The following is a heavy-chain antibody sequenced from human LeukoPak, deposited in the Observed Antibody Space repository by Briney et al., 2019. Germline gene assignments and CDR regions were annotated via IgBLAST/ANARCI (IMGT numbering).Heavy chain of an antibody. V-gene: IGHV3-11*01. J-gene: IGHJ4*02. CDR2: ISSSGSTI. D-gene: IGHD3-10*01. CDR3: AREYYYGSGSYAGGVVDY. CDR1: GFTFSDYY. Sequence: GRSLRLSRAASGFTFSDYYMSWIRPAPGKGLEWVSYISSSGSTIYYADSVKGRFTISRDNAKNSLYLQMNSLRAEDTAVYYCAREYYYGSGSYAGGVVDYWGQGTLVTVSS.